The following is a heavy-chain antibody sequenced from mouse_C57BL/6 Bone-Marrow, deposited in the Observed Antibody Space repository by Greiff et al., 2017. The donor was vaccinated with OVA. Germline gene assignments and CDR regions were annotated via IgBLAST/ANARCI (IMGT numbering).Heavy chain of an antibody. Sequence: DVMLVESGGDLVKPGGSLKLSCAASGFTFSSYGMSWVRQTPDKRLEWVATISSGGSYTYYPASVKGRFTISRDNAKNTLYLQMSSLKSEDTAMYYCASPRTGTGAMDYWGQGTSVTVSS. CDR1: GFTFSSYG. J-gene: IGHJ4*01. D-gene: IGHD4-1*01. CDR3: ASPRTGTGAMDY. V-gene: IGHV5-6*02. CDR2: ISSGGSYT.